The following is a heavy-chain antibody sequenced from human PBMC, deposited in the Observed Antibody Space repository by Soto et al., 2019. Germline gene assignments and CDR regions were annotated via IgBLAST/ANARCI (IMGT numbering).Heavy chain of an antibody. CDR3: SRGANYDILTGYYLYYYYGMDV. CDR2: IRSKAYGGTT. Sequence: HPGGSLRLSCTASGFTFGDYAMSWFRQAPGKGLEWVGFIRSKAYGGTTEYAASVKGRFTISRDDSKSIAYLQMNSLETEDTAVYYCSRGANYDILTGYYLYYYYGMDVWGQGTTVTVSS. CDR1: GFTFGDYA. D-gene: IGHD3-9*01. J-gene: IGHJ6*02. V-gene: IGHV3-49*03.